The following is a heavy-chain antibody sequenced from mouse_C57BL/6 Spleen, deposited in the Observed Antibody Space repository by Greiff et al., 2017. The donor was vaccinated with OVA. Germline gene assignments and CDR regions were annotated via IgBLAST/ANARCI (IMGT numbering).Heavy chain of an antibody. J-gene: IGHJ3*01. CDR2: ISRGGSYT. V-gene: IGHV5-6*01. CDR1: GFTFSSYG. D-gene: IGHD2-2*01. Sequence: EVKLVESGGDLVKPGGSLKLSCAASGFTFSSYGMPWVRQTPDKRLEWVATISRGGSYTYYPDSVKGRFTISRDNAKNTLYLQMSSLTSEDTAMYCCARQGDGYDVRVGFAYWGQGTLVTVSA. CDR3: ARQGDGYDVRVGFAY.